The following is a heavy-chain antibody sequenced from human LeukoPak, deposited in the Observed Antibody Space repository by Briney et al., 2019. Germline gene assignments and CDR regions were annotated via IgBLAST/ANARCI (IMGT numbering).Heavy chain of an antibody. D-gene: IGHD1-1*01. CDR2: IKQDGSEK. J-gene: IGHJ4*02. V-gene: IGHV3-7*01. CDR1: GFTFSSYW. CDR3: ARSPSSPNWKKQIADY. Sequence: PGGSLRLSCAASGFTFSSYWMSWVRQAPGKGLEWVANIKQDGSEKYYVDSVKGRFTISRDIAKNSLYLQMNSLRAEDTAVYYCARSPSSPNWKKQIADYWGQGTLVTVSS.